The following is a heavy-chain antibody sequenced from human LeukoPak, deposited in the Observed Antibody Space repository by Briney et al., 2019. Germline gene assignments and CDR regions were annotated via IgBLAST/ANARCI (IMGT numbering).Heavy chain of an antibody. CDR1: GYTFTSYY. CDR3: LLITYYYDSSGYSQPDY. J-gene: IGHJ4*02. Sequence: GASVKVSCKASGYTFTSYYMHWVRQAPGQGLEWMGIINPSGGSTSYAQKFQGRVTMTRDTSTSTVYMELGSLRSEDTAVYYCLLITYYYDSSGYSQPDYWGQGTLVTVSS. CDR2: INPSGGST. V-gene: IGHV1-46*01. D-gene: IGHD3-22*01.